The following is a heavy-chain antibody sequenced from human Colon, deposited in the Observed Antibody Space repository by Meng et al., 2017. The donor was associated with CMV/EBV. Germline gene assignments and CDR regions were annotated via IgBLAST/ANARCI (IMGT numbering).Heavy chain of an antibody. V-gene: IGHV4-61*08. D-gene: IGHD2-2*01. CDR1: GGSVNRADEY. J-gene: IGHJ5*02. Sequence: VSGGSVNRADEYWSWLRQPPGKGLEWIGYIHYSGNTNYNPSLKSRVTMSIDTSKNQFSLTLFSVTAADTAVYYCARDVMLPAPFFDPWGQGTLVTVSS. CDR3: ARDVMLPAPFFDP. CDR2: IHYSGNT.